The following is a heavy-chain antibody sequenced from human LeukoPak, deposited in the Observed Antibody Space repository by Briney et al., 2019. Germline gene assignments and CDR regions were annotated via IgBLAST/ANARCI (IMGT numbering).Heavy chain of an antibody. J-gene: IGHJ5*02. CDR2: IYTSGST. CDR1: GGSTSSYY. D-gene: IGHD4-17*01. V-gene: IGHV4-4*07. Sequence: SETLSLTCTVSGGSTSSYYWSWIRQPAGEGLEWIGRIYTSGSTNYNPSLTSRVTMSVDTSKNQFSLKLSSVTAADTAVYYCARALGYGDEEWFDPWGQGTLVTVSS. CDR3: ARALGYGDEEWFDP.